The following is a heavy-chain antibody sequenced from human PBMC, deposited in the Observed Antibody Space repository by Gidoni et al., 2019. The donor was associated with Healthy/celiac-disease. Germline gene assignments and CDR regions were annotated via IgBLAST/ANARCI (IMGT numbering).Heavy chain of an antibody. D-gene: IGHD3-22*01. V-gene: IGHV3-30*18. CDR1: GFTFSSYG. J-gene: IGHJ3*02. CDR2: ISYDGSNK. CDR3: AKSDYDSSGYYYEYAFDI. Sequence: QVQLVESGGGVVQPGRSLRLSCAASGFTFSSYGLHWVRQAPGKGLEWVAVISYDGSNKYYADSVKGRFTISRDNSKNTLYLQMNSLRAEDTAVYYCAKSDYDSSGYYYEYAFDIWGQGTMVTVSS.